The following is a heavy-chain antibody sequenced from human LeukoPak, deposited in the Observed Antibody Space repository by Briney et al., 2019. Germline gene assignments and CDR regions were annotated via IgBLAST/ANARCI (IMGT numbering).Heavy chain of an antibody. CDR3: ARAGCYGSGSYSDY. Sequence: SETLSLTCAVYGGSFSGYYWSWIRQPPGKGLEWIGEINHSGSTNYNPSLKSRVTISVDTSKNQFSLKLSSVTAADTAVYYCARAGCYGSGSYSDYWGQGTLVTVSS. V-gene: IGHV4-34*01. CDR1: GGSFSGYY. CDR2: INHSGST. D-gene: IGHD3-10*01. J-gene: IGHJ4*02.